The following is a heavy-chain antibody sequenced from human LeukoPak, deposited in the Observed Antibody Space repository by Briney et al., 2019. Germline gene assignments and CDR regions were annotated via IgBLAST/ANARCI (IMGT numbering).Heavy chain of an antibody. CDR3: AREGGQWLVHWYFDL. CDR2: IYHSGST. Sequence: SETLSLTCAVSGGSISSSNWWSWVRQPPGKGLEWIGEIYHSGSTNCNPSLKGRVTISVDKSKNQFSLKLSSVTAADTAVYYCAREGGQWLVHWYFDLWGRGTLVTVSS. D-gene: IGHD6-19*01. J-gene: IGHJ2*01. CDR1: GGSISSSNW. V-gene: IGHV4-4*02.